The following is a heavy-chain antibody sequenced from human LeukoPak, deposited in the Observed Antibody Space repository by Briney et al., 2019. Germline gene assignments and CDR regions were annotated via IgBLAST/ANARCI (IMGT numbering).Heavy chain of an antibody. CDR3: ARAWGSSSWYYFDY. Sequence: SETLSLTCTVSGGSISSYYWSWIRQPPGKGLEWIGYIYSSGSTNYNPSLKSRVTISVDTSKNQFSLKLSSVTAADTAAYYRARAWGSSSWYYFDYWGQGALVTVSS. CDR1: GGSISSYY. V-gene: IGHV4-59*01. J-gene: IGHJ4*02. D-gene: IGHD6-13*01. CDR2: IYSSGST.